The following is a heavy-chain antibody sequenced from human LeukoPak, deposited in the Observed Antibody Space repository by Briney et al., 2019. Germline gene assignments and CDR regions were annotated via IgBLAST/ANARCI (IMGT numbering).Heavy chain of an antibody. V-gene: IGHV3-30*02. CDR3: AKEVSGRPGVTFHD. CDR1: GFTFSSFG. D-gene: IGHD3-16*01. J-gene: IGHJ4*02. Sequence: GGSLRLSCAASGFTFSSFGIHWVRQAPGKGLEWVAFIRYDGTNKYYEDSVKGRFTISRDNSKNTVYLQMNSLRDEDTAIYYCAKEVSGRPGVTFHDWGQGTLVTVSS. CDR2: IRYDGTNK.